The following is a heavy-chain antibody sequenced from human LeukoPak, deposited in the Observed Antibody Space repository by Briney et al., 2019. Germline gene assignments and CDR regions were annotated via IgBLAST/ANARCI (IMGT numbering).Heavy chain of an antibody. CDR2: ISSSSSYI. CDR3: ARGDVVATPYYFDY. CDR1: GFPFSTYS. J-gene: IGHJ4*02. D-gene: IGHD5-12*01. V-gene: IGHV3-21*01. Sequence: GALRLSCVTSGFPFSTYSMNWVRQAPGKGLEWVSSISSSSSYIYYADSVKGRFTISRDNAKNSLYLQMNSLRAEDTAVYYCARGDVVATPYYFDYWGQGTLVTVSS.